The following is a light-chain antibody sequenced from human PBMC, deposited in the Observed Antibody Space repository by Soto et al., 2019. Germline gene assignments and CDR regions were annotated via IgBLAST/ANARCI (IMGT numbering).Light chain of an antibody. CDR1: QSVSSN. J-gene: IGKJ2*01. CDR3: QQHNYWPS. V-gene: IGKV3-15*01. CDR2: GAP. Sequence: EIVMTRSPATLSVSPGERATLSCRASQSVSSNLAWYQQKPGQAPRLLLYGAPTRATGIPGRFSGSGSGTDFTLTISSLQSEDFAVYYCQQHNYWPSFGQGTKLEIK.